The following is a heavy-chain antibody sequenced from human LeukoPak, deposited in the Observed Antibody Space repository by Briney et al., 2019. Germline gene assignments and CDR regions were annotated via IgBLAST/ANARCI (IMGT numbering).Heavy chain of an antibody. J-gene: IGHJ4*02. CDR2: ISGSGGST. Sequence: PGGSLRLSCAASGFTFSTYAMSWVRQAPGKGLEWVSAISGSGGSTYYADSVKGRFTISRDNPKNTLYLQLNSLRAEDTAVYYCAKGGVYCTSTSCYPFDYWGQGTLVTVSS. CDR1: GFTFSTYA. CDR3: AKGGVYCTSTSCYPFDY. V-gene: IGHV3-23*01. D-gene: IGHD2-2*01.